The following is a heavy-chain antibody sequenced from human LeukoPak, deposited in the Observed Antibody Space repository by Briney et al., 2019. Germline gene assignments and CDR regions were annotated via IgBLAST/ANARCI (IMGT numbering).Heavy chain of an antibody. D-gene: IGHD2/OR15-2a*01. V-gene: IGHV1-69*05. CDR1: GGTFSSYA. CDR3: ARDRILDRTAGWFDP. Sequence: ASVKVSCKASGGTFSSYAISWVRQAPGQGLEWMGGIIPIFGTANYAQKFQGRVTITTDESTSTAYMELSSLRSEDTAVYYCARDRILDRTAGWFDPWGQGTLVTVSS. J-gene: IGHJ5*02. CDR2: IIPIFGTA.